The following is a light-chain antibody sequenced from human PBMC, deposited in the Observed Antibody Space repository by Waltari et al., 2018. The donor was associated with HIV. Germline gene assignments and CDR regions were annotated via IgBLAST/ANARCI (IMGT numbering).Light chain of an antibody. J-gene: IGLJ2*01. Sequence: SSELTQDPAVSVALGQTVKVTCQGDSLRNFDASWYQLKPGQAPLLVVYGKDIRPSGIPDRFSGSTSGNTSSLTITRAQAEDEADYYCHSRDTTANQVLFGGGTSVTVL. CDR2: GKD. V-gene: IGLV3-19*01. CDR3: HSRDTTANQVL. CDR1: SLRNFD.